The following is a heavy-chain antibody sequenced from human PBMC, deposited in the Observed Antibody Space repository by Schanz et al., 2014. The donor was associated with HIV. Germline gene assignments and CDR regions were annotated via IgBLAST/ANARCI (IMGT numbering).Heavy chain of an antibody. CDR2: LSGSGSNI. J-gene: IGHJ5*02. CDR3: VKAYSSGFSGAGS. V-gene: IGHV3-21*04. Sequence: EVHLVESGGGLVKPGGSLRLSCAASGFTFNSYGMHWVRQAPGKGLEWVSSLSGSGSNIYYADSVKGRFTISRDNGKNSLFLQMNSLRADDTAIYYCVKAYSSGFSGAGSWGQGALVTVSS. D-gene: IGHD5-18*01. CDR1: GFTFNSYG.